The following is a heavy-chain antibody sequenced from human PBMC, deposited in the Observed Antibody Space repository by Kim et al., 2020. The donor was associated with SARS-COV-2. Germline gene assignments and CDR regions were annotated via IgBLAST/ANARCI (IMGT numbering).Heavy chain of an antibody. D-gene: IGHD5-18*01. V-gene: IGHV4-39*01. Sequence: SNPHLKSQVTISVDTSMNHFSLKRSSVTAADTAVYYCAGHTAGVDNWFDPWGQGTLVTVSS. CDR3: AGHTAGVDNWFDP. J-gene: IGHJ5*02.